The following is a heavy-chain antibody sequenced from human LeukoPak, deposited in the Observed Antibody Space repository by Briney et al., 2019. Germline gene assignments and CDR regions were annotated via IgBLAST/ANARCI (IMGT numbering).Heavy chain of an antibody. Sequence: GGSLRLSCAASGFTFSSYEMNWVRQAPGKGLGWVSYISTSGRTIYYADSVKGRFTISRDNAKNSLYLQMSSLRAEDTGVYYCARDPDGTGPSDYFDYWGQGTLVTVSS. V-gene: IGHV3-48*03. CDR3: ARDPDGTGPSDYFDY. J-gene: IGHJ4*02. CDR2: ISTSGRTI. CDR1: GFTFSSYE. D-gene: IGHD1-1*01.